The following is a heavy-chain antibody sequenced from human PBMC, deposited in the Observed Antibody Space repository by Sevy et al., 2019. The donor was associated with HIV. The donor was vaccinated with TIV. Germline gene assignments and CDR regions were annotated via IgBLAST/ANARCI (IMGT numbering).Heavy chain of an antibody. J-gene: IGHJ6*02. CDR3: AKDFTGYNGMDV. CDR2: TSYDGRNK. D-gene: IGHD3-9*01. V-gene: IGHV3-30*04. CDR1: GFIFSNFA. Sequence: GGSLRLSCTVSGFIFSNFAMHWVRQAPGKGLEWVAVTSYDGRNKFYGDSVKGRFTISRDNSKNILYLQMNSLRVEDTAVYYCAKDFTGYNGMDVWGQGTMVTVSS.